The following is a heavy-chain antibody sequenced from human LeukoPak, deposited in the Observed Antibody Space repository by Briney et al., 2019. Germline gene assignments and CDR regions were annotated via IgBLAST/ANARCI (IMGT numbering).Heavy chain of an antibody. CDR2: IRYDGSNK. Sequence: PGGSLRLSCAASGFTFSSYGMHWVRQAPCKGLEWVAFIRYDGSNKYYADSVKGRFTISRDDSKNTLYLQMHSLRPEDTAMYYCAKEILEWILPDYWGQGTLVTVSS. V-gene: IGHV3-30*02. CDR3: AKEILEWILPDY. CDR1: GFTFSSYG. D-gene: IGHD3-3*01. J-gene: IGHJ4*02.